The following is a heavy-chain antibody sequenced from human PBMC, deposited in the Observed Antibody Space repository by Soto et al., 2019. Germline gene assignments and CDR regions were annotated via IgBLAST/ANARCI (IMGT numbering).Heavy chain of an antibody. CDR2: ISGSGGST. CDR1: GFPFSSYA. V-gene: IGHV3-23*01. J-gene: IGHJ4*02. D-gene: IGHD2-2*01. Sequence: PGGSLRLSCASSGFPFSSYAMSWVRQAPGKGLEWVSAISGSGGSTYYADSVKGRFTISRDNSKNTLYLQMNSLRAEDTAVYYCAKARGVVVPAAIYWGQGTLVTVSS. CDR3: AKARGVVVPAAIY.